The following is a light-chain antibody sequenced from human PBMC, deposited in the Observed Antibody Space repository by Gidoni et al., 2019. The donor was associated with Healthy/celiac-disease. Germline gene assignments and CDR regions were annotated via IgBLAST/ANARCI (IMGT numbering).Light chain of an antibody. CDR1: QMISSW. CDR3: QQYNSPWA. V-gene: IGKV1-5*01. Sequence: DIQMTQSPSTLSASVGDRVTINCRASQMISSWLAWYQPKPGKAPKLLIYDASSLESGVPPRFIGSGSGTEFTLTISSLQPDDLATYYCQQYNSPWAFGQGTKLEIK. J-gene: IGKJ2*01. CDR2: DAS.